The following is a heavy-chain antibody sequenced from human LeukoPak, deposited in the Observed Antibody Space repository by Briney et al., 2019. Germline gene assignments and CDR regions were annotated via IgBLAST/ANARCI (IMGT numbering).Heavy chain of an antibody. Sequence: GWSLRLSCAASGFTFSSYWMHWVRRAPGKGLVWVSRINSDGSSTSYADSVKGRFTISRDNAKSTLYLQMNSLRAEDTAVYYCARGIRMVAPGYWGQGTLVTVSS. CDR2: INSDGSST. CDR3: ARGIRMVAPGY. D-gene: IGHD4/OR15-4a*01. CDR1: GFTFSSYW. J-gene: IGHJ4*02. V-gene: IGHV3-74*01.